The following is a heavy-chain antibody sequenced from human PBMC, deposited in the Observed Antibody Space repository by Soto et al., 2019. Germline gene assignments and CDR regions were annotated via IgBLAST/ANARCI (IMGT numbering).Heavy chain of an antibody. CDR3: ARTYWNYAGDDPFDY. V-gene: IGHV1-3*01. D-gene: IGHD1-7*01. J-gene: IGHJ4*02. Sequence: ASVKVSCKASGYTFTSYAMHWVRQAPGQRLEWMGWINAGNGNTKYSQKLQGRVTITRDTSASTAYMELSSLRSEDTAVYYCARTYWNYAGDDPFDYWGQGTLVTVSS. CDR2: INAGNGNT. CDR1: GYTFTSYA.